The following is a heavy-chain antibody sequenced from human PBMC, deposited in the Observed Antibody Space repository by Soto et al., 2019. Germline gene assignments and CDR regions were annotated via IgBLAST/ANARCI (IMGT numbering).Heavy chain of an antibody. Sequence: GASVKVSCKASGYTFTSYGISWVRQAPGRGLEWMGWISAYNGNTNYAQKLQGRVTMTTDTSTSTAYMELRSLRSDDTAVYYCARGYYYDSSGPLDYWGQGTLVTVSS. CDR2: ISAYNGNT. V-gene: IGHV1-18*01. CDR1: GYTFTSYG. J-gene: IGHJ4*02. D-gene: IGHD3-22*01. CDR3: ARGYYYDSSGPLDY.